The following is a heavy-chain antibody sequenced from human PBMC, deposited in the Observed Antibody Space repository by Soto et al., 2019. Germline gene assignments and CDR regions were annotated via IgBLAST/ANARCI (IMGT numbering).Heavy chain of an antibody. CDR3: ARGGIYSGSCYLPSWFDP. J-gene: IGHJ5*02. CDR1: GYTFTSYG. V-gene: IGHV1-18*01. Sequence: ASVKVSCKASGYTFTSYGISWVRQAPGQGLEWMGWISAYNGNTNYAQKLQGRVTMTTDTSTSTAYMELRSLRSDDTAVYYCARGGIYSGSCYLPSWFDPWGQGTLVTVSS. CDR2: ISAYNGNT. D-gene: IGHD1-26*01.